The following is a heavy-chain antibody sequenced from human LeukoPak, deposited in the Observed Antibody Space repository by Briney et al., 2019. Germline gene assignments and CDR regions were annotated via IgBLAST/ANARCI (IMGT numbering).Heavy chain of an antibody. CDR2: ISSSSSTI. V-gene: IGHV3-48*01. CDR3: AKDLSGGFDI. J-gene: IGHJ3*02. D-gene: IGHD6-25*01. Sequence: GGSLRVSCAASGFTFSSYSMNWVRQAPGKGLEWVSYISSSSSTIYYADSVKGRFTISRDNSKNTLYLQMNSLRAEDTAVYYCAKDLSGGFDIWGQGTMVTVSS. CDR1: GFTFSSYS.